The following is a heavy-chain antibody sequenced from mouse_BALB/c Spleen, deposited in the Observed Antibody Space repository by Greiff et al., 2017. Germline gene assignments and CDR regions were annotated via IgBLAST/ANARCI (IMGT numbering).Heavy chain of an antibody. D-gene: IGHD2-1*01. Sequence: EVKVVESGGGLVKPGGSLKLSCAASGFAFSSYDMSWVRQTPEKRLEWVAYISSGGGSTYYPDTVKGRFTISRDNAKNTLYLQMSSLKSEDTAMYYCARDGNGDYWGQGTTLTVSS. CDR1: GFAFSSYD. J-gene: IGHJ2*01. V-gene: IGHV5-12-1*01. CDR2: ISSGGGST. CDR3: ARDGNGDY.